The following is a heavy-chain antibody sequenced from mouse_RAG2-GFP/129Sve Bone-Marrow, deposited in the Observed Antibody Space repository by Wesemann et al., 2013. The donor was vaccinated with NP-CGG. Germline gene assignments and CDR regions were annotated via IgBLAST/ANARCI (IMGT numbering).Heavy chain of an antibody. J-gene: IGHJ3*01. CDR1: GYAFSSSW. D-gene: IGHD2-14*01. V-gene: IGHV1-82*01. Sequence: QVQLQQSGPELVKPGASVKISCKASGYAFSSSWMNWVKQRPGQGLEWIGRIYPGDGDTNYNGKFKGKATLTADKSSSTAYMQLSSLTSVDSAVYFCARSSLYRYDGFAYWGQGTLVTVSA. CDR2: IYPGDGDT. CDR3: ARSSLYRYDGFAY.